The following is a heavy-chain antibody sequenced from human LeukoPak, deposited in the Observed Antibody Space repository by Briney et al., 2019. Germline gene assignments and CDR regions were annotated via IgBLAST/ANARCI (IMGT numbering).Heavy chain of an antibody. V-gene: IGHV3-72*01. Sequence: GGSLRLSCAASGFIFSSYTMDWVRQAPGKGLEWVGRTRNKADGYTTVYAASVNGRFIISRDDSKSSLYLQMNSLKTEDTAVYYCSRGGLYGGSSAFDYWGQGTLVTVSS. J-gene: IGHJ4*02. CDR2: TRNKADGYTT. D-gene: IGHD4-23*01. CDR1: GFIFSSYT. CDR3: SRGGLYGGSSAFDY.